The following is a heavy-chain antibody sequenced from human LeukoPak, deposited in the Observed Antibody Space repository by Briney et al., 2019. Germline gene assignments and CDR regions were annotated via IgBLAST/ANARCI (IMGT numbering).Heavy chain of an antibody. CDR3: ARIRGYGRDYYYYYMDV. CDR2: IYYGGST. Sequence: SETLSLTCAVSGGSILSSSYYWGWIRQPPGKGLEWIGSIYYGGSTDYNPSLKSRVIISVDTSKNQFSLKLNSVTAADTAVYYCARIRGYGRDYYYYYMDVWGKGTTVTVSS. V-gene: IGHV4-39*07. CDR1: GGSILSSSYY. J-gene: IGHJ6*03. D-gene: IGHD3-10*01.